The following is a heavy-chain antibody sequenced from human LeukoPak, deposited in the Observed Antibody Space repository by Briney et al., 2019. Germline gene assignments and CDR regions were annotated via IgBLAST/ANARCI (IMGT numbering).Heavy chain of an antibody. CDR2: IYHSGST. J-gene: IGHJ4*02. V-gene: IGHV4-38-2*02. D-gene: IGHD3-3*01. Sequence: PSETLSLTCTVSGYSISSGYYWGWIRQPPGKGLEWNGSIYHSGSTYYNPSLKSRVTISVDTSKNQFSLKLSSVTAADTAVYYCARERNDFWSGYQTEYYFDYWGQGTLVTVSS. CDR1: GYSISSGYY. CDR3: ARERNDFWSGYQTEYYFDY.